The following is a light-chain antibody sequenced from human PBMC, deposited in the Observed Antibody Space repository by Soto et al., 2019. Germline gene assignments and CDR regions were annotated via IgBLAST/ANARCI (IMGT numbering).Light chain of an antibody. Sequence: VLTQPPSVSGGPGQRVTMSCTGGSSNIGADYGVHWYQQLPGTAPQLLIYGNTNRPSGVPDRFSGSKSGTSASLAITGLQADHEADYYCQSYDISLSGSVFGGGTKLTVL. V-gene: IGLV1-40*01. CDR2: GNT. CDR3: QSYDISLSGSV. CDR1: SSNIGADYG. J-gene: IGLJ2*01.